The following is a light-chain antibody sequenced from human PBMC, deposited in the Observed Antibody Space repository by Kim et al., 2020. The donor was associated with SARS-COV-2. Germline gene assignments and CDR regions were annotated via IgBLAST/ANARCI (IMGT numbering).Light chain of an antibody. V-gene: IGKV3-11*01. J-gene: IGKJ5*01. CDR3: QQRGS. CDR1: QGVSNY. CDR2: EAS. Sequence: TLSWSPGDRATLSCRASQGVSNYLAWYQQKPGQAPRLLIYEASKRAAGIPARFSGSGSGTDFTLTISRLEPGDSAVYFCQQRGSFGQGTRLEIK.